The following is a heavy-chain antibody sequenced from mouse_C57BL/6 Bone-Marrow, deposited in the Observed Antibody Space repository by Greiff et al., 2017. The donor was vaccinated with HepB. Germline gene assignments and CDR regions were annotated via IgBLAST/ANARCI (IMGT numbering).Heavy chain of an antibody. D-gene: IGHD1-1*01. CDR1: GFSLTSYG. V-gene: IGHV2-2*01. CDR2: IWSGGST. J-gene: IGHJ3*01. Sequence: QVQLQQSGPGLVQPSQSLSITCTVSGFSLTSYGVHWVRQSPGKGLEWLGVIWSGGSTDYNAAFISRLSISKDNSKSQVFFKMNSLQADDTAIYYCAIIITTFAYWGQGTLVTVSA. CDR3: AIIITTFAY.